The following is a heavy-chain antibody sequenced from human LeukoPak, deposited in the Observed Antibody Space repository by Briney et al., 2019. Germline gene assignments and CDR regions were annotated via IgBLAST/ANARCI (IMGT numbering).Heavy chain of an antibody. Sequence: PSETLSLTCTVSGGSISSYYWSWIRQPPGKGLEWIGYIYYSGSTNYNPSLKSRVTISVDTSKNQFSLKLSSVTAADTAVYYCARDVGLYYDSGSVLDQWGQGTRVIVSS. D-gene: IGHD3-10*01. CDR2: IYYSGST. CDR3: ARDVGLYYDSGSVLDQ. CDR1: GGSISSYY. V-gene: IGHV4-59*01. J-gene: IGHJ4*02.